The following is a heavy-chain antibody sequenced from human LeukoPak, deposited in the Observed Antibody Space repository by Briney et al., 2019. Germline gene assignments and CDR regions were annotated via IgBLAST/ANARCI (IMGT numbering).Heavy chain of an antibody. D-gene: IGHD1-26*01. V-gene: IGHV4-34*01. CDR3: ARGRKWEPANEYYFDY. CDR1: GGSFSGYY. Sequence: SETLSLTCAVYGGSFSGYYWSWLRQPPGKGLEWIGEINHSGSTNYNPSLKSRVTISVDTSKNQFSLKLSSVTAADTAVYYCARGRKWEPANEYYFDYWGQGTLVTVSS. J-gene: IGHJ4*02. CDR2: INHSGST.